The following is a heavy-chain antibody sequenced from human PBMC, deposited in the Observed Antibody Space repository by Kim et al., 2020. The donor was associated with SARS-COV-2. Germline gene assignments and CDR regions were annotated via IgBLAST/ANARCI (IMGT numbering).Heavy chain of an antibody. J-gene: IGHJ6*02. CDR2: ISGSAGST. Sequence: GGSLRLSCAASAFTFSSYAMTWVRQAPGKGLEWVSVISGSAGSTDYADSVKGRFTISRDNSNNTLYLQMNSLRAEDTAVYYCAKMLSPSYGSGSYYYGLDVWGQGTTVTVSS. CDR1: AFTFSSYA. V-gene: IGHV3-23*01. CDR3: AKMLSPSYGSGSYYYGLDV. D-gene: IGHD3-10*01.